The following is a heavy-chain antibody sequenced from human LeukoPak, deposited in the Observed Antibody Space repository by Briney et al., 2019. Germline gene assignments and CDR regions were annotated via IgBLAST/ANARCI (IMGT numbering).Heavy chain of an antibody. Sequence: GASVTVSCKASGYTFTSYGISWVRQAPGQGLEWMGWISAYNGNTNYAQKLQGRVTMTTDTSTSTAYMELRSLRSDDTAVYYCARGLTVVAAFWFDPWGQGTLVTVSS. J-gene: IGHJ5*02. CDR2: ISAYNGNT. CDR1: GYTFTSYG. CDR3: ARGLTVVAAFWFDP. D-gene: IGHD2-15*01. V-gene: IGHV1-18*01.